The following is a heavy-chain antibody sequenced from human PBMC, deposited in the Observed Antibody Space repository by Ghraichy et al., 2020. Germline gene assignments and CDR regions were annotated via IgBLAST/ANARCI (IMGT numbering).Heavy chain of an antibody. V-gene: IGHV4-59*01. D-gene: IGHD2-15*01. J-gene: IGHJ6*02. CDR1: GGSISSYY. CDR2: IYYSGST. Sequence: SETLSLTCTVSGGSISSYYWSWIRQPPGKGLEWIGYIYYSGSTNYNPSLKSRVTISVDTSKNQFSLKLSSVTAADTAVYYCARDRPFLYCSGGSCYSHYYYGMDVWGQGTTVTVSS. CDR3: ARDRPFLYCSGGSCYSHYYYGMDV.